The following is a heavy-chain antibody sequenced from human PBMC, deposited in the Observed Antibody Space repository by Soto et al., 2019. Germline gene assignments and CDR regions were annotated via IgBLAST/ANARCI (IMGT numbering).Heavy chain of an antibody. CDR2: ISSSSSYI. CDR3: ARETYSSGLTPNYYYGMDV. Sequence: PGGSLRLSCAASGFTFSSYSMNWVRQAPGKGLEWVSSISSSSSYIYYADSVKGRLTISRDNAKNSLYLQMNSLRAEDTAVYYCARETYSSGLTPNYYYGMDVWGQGTTVTVSS. V-gene: IGHV3-21*01. D-gene: IGHD6-19*01. CDR1: GFTFSSYS. J-gene: IGHJ6*02.